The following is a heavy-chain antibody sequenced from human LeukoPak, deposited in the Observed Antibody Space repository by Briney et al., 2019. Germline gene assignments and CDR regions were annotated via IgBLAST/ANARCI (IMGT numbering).Heavy chain of an antibody. CDR1: GFTFSSYS. CDR2: IKQDGSEK. J-gene: IGHJ4*02. D-gene: IGHD6-13*01. V-gene: IGHV3-7*01. Sequence: PGGSLRLSCAASGFTFSSYSMNWVRQAPGKGLEWVANIKQDGSEKYHVDSVKGRFTISRDNAKNSLYLQMNSLRAEDTAVYYCASQEDYNNSWLDYWGQGTLVTVSS. CDR3: ASQEDYNNSWLDY.